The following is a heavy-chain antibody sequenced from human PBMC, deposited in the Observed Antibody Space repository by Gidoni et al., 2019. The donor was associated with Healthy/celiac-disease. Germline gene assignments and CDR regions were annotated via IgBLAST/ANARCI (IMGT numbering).Heavy chain of an antibody. Sequence: EVHLVESGGGLVQPGGSLRLSCAASGFTFSSYAMSAVRQAPGKGLGWVSAISGSGGSTYYADSVKGRFTISRDNSKNTLYLKMNSLRAEDTAVYYCAKDRGYCSSTSCSRDYFDYWGQGTLVTVSS. D-gene: IGHD2-2*01. V-gene: IGHV3-23*04. CDR1: GFTFSSYA. CDR2: ISGSGGST. J-gene: IGHJ4*02. CDR3: AKDRGYCSSTSCSRDYFDY.